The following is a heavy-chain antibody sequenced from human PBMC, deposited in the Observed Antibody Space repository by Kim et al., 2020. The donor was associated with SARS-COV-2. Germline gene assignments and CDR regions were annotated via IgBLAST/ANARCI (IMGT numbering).Heavy chain of an antibody. V-gene: IGHV3-15*01. CDR2: IKSKSDGGTI. CDR3: ATVWGRYYYGMDV. Sequence: GGSLRLSCEASGFTFRNAWMSWVRQAPGKGLEWVGLIKSKSDGGTIDYAAPVKGRFIISRDDSKNTLYLQMNSLKTEDTAVYFCATVWGRYYYGMDVWGQGTTVTVSS. J-gene: IGHJ6*02. D-gene: IGHD3-16*01. CDR1: GFTFRNAW.